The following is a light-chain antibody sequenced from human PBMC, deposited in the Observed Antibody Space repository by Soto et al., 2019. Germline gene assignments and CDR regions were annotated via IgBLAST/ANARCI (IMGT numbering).Light chain of an antibody. CDR1: SGHSQYT. V-gene: IGLV4-69*01. CDR2: LDSDGSH. CDR3: QTWGTDIV. J-gene: IGLJ2*01. Sequence: QTVVTQSPSASASLGASVKLTCTLSSGHSQYTIAWHQQQPEKGPRYLMKLDSDGSHTKGDGIPDRFSGSSSGAERYLTISSLQSEDEADYYCQTWGTDIVFGGGTKLTVL.